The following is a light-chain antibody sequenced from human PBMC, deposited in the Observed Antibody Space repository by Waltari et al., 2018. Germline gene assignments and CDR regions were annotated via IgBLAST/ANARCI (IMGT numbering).Light chain of an antibody. CDR2: HRPDSRQ. CDR1: SDIIVGSFK. V-gene: IGLV5-45*01. CDR3: MILYNNAVV. J-gene: IGLJ3*02. Sequence: QAVLTQPASLSASPGASASLTCTLRSDIIVGSFKIYWYQQKPGSSPQFLLKHRPDSRQPRGSGVPSRFSVSRDTSANAEVLLISGLQSEDEADYYCMILYNNAVVFGGGTKLTVL.